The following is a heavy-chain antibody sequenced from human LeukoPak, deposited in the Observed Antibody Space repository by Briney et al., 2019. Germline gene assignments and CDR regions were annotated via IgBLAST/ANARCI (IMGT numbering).Heavy chain of an antibody. D-gene: IGHD2-21*02. J-gene: IGHJ4*02. CDR3: ARPPAYCGGDCYFDY. V-gene: IGHV5-51*01. CDR2: IYPGDSDT. CDR1: GYSFTSYW. Sequence: GESLKISCKGSGYSFTSYWIGWVRQMPGKGLEWMGIIYPGDSDTRYSPSFQGQVTFSADKSISTAYLQWSSLKASDTAMYYCARPPAYCGGDCYFDYWGQGTLVTVSS.